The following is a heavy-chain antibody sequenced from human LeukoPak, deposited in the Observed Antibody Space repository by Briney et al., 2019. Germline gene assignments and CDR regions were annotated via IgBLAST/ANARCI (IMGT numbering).Heavy chain of an antibody. CDR3: AREGIVRDYYYGMDV. Sequence: PGGSLRLSCAASGFTFSSYSMNWVRQAPGKGLEWVSSISSSSSYIYYADSVKGRFTISRDNAKNTLYLQMNSLRAEDTAVYYCAREGIVRDYYYGMDVWGQGTTVTVSS. CDR1: GFTFSSYS. D-gene: IGHD3-10*01. V-gene: IGHV3-21*04. CDR2: ISSSSSYI. J-gene: IGHJ6*02.